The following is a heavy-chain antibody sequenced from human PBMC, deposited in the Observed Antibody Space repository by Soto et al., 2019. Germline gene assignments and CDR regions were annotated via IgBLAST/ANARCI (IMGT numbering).Heavy chain of an antibody. CDR3: ASSPHKDSRPDY. CDR2: IKYDGSEK. J-gene: IGHJ4*02. D-gene: IGHD3-22*01. Sequence: GSLRLSCAASGFTFSSYWMSWVRQAPGRGLEWMANIKYDGSEKYYVDSVKGRLTISRDNAKNSLYPQMNSLRAEDTAVYYCASSPHKDSRPDYWGQGTLVTVSS. V-gene: IGHV3-7*03. CDR1: GFTFSSYW.